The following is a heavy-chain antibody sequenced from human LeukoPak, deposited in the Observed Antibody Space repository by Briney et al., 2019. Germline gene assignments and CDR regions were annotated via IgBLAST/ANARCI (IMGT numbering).Heavy chain of an antibody. CDR3: ARPPYDYVWGSYPSDWYFDL. V-gene: IGHV4-39*01. D-gene: IGHD3-16*01. CDR2: IYYSGST. Sequence: SETLSLTCTVSGGSISSSSYYWGWIRQPPGKGLEWIGSIYYSGSTYYNPSLKSRVTISVDTSKSQFSLKLSSVTAADTAVYYCARPPYDYVWGSYPSDWYFDLWGRGTLVTVSS. CDR1: GGSISSSSYY. J-gene: IGHJ2*01.